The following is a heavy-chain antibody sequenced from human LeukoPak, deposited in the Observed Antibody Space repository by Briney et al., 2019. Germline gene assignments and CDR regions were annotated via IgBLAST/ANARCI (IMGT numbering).Heavy chain of an antibody. D-gene: IGHD3-22*01. CDR1: GGSFSGYY. CDR2: INHSGST. CDR3: ARVRYYYDSSHD. V-gene: IGHV4-34*01. J-gene: IGHJ4*02. Sequence: SETLSHTCAVYGGSFSGYYWSWIRQPPGKGLEWIGEINHSGSTNYNPSLKSRVTISVDTSKNQFSLRLSSVTAADTAFYYCARVRYYYDSSHDWGQGTLVTVSS.